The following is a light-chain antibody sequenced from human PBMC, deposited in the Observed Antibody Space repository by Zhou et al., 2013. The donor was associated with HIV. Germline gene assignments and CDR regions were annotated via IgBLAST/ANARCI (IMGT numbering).Light chain of an antibody. J-gene: IGKJ5*01. V-gene: IGKV1-NL1*01. CDR1: QDLSDS. CDR3: LQHRSKPSIT. Sequence: DIQMTQSPSSLSASVGDRVTITCRASQDLSDSLAWYQQKPGKAPRLLLYAASRLQSGVPSRFSGSGSGTDYTLTISGLQPEDFATYYCLQHRSKPSITLGQGTRL. CDR2: AAS.